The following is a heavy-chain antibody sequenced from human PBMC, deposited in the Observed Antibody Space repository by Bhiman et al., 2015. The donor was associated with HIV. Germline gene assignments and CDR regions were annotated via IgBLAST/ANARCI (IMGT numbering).Heavy chain of an antibody. Sequence: EVQLVESGGGLVKPGGSLRLSCAASGFTFSNAWMSWVRQAPGKGLEWVGRIKSKTDGGTTDYAAPVKGRFTISRDNSKNTLFLQMNSLRGEDTALYYCAKLSNNYGRFSYFDYWGQGTLVTVSS. CDR1: GFTFSNAW. CDR3: AKLSNNYGRFSYFDY. CDR2: IKSKTDGGTT. D-gene: IGHD4-11*01. V-gene: IGHV3-15*01. J-gene: IGHJ4*02.